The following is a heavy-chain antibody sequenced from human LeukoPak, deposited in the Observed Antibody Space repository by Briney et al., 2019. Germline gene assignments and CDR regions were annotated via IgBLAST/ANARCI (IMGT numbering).Heavy chain of an antibody. J-gene: IGHJ4*02. CDR2: IRNDRSNK. CDR3: AKDRKGYYYDSSGYYVDY. CDR1: GFTFSSYG. Sequence: GGSLTLSCAASGFTFSSYGMHWVRQAPGKGLEGVAFIRNDRSNKYYADSVKGRFTISRDNSKNTLYLQVNSLRAEDTAVYYCAKDRKGYYYDSSGYYVDYGGQGTLVTVSS. D-gene: IGHD3-22*01. V-gene: IGHV3-30*02.